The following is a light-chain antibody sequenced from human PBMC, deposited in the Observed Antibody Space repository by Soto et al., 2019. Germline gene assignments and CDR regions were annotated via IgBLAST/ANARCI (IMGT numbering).Light chain of an antibody. J-gene: IGLJ1*01. Sequence: QSVLTQPPSASGTPGQRVTIACSGSGSNIGSNTVNWYQQLPGTAPKLLIYSNNQRPSGVPDRFSGSKSGTSASLAISGLQSEDEAHYYCAAWDDSLNAYVFGTGTKVTVL. CDR3: AAWDDSLNAYV. CDR1: GSNIGSNT. V-gene: IGLV1-44*01. CDR2: SNN.